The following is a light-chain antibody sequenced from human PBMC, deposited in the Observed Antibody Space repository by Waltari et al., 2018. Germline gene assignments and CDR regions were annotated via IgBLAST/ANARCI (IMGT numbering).Light chain of an antibody. V-gene: IGLV2-14*01. Sequence: QSALTQPASVSGSPGHSITIPCTGTSIDVGASYYVSWYQQYPGKAPKLLIFEVSNRPSGASIRFSGSKSGNTASLTISGLLPEDEADYYCSSFTTSSTQVFGTGTKVTVL. CDR1: SIDVGASYY. CDR2: EVS. J-gene: IGLJ1*01. CDR3: SSFTTSSTQV.